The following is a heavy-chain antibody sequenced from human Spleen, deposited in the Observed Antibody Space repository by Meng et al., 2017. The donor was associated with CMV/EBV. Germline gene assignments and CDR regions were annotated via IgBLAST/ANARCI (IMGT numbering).Heavy chain of an antibody. D-gene: IGHD5-24*01. Sequence: CAASGFTVYSGYMLLVRQAPEKGLEWLSVIFPGGHTYYADSVKGRFTISRDNSKNTLYLQTDSLRAEDSATYYCARGIGYSSLDHWGQGTLVTVSS. V-gene: IGHV3-53*05. J-gene: IGHJ4*02. CDR2: IFPGGHT. CDR1: GFTVYSGY. CDR3: ARGIGYSSLDH.